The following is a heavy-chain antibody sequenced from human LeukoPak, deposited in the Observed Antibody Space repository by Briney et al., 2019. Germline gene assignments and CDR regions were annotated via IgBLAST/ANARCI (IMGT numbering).Heavy chain of an antibody. CDR2: IYSGGST. V-gene: IGHV3-53*01. CDR3: ARSTYYYDSSGYYYVYYFDY. D-gene: IGHD3-22*01. J-gene: IGHJ4*02. Sequence: GGSLRLSCAASGFTVSSNYMSWVRQAPGKGVEWVSVIYSGGSTYYADSVKGRFTISRDNSKNTLYLQMNSLRAEDTAVYYCARSTYYYDSSGYYYVYYFDYWGQGTLVTVSS. CDR1: GFTVSSNY.